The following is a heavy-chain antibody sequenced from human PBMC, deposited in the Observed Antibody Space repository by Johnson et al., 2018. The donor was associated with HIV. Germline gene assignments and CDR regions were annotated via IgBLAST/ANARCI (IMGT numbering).Heavy chain of an antibody. CDR2: ISWNSGSI. J-gene: IGHJ3*02. Sequence: VQLVESGGGLVQPGRSLRLSCAASGFTFDDYAMHWVRQAPGKGLEWVSGISWNSGSIGYADSVKGRFTISRDNAKNSLYLQMNSLRAEDTALYFCAREVRVGATGAWVIAFDIWGQGTMVTVSS. CDR3: AREVRVGATGAWVIAFDI. V-gene: IGHV3-9*01. D-gene: IGHD1-26*01. CDR1: GFTFDDYA.